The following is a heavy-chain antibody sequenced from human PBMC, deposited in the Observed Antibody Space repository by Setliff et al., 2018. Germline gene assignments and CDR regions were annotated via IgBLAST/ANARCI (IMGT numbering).Heavy chain of an antibody. D-gene: IGHD1-7*01. CDR1: GYAFSSYA. Sequence: GGSLRLSCAGSGYAFSSYAMSWVRQAPGKGLEWVSTIYSGDRSTFYTDSVKGRFTISRDSSKNTLYLQMNSLRAEDTAVYYCAKPQVELRWGFESWGQGTLVTVSS. CDR3: AKPQVELRWGFES. J-gene: IGHJ4*02. CDR2: IYSGDRST. V-gene: IGHV3-23*03.